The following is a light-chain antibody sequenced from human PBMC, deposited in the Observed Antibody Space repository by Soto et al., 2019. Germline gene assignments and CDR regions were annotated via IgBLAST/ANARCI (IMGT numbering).Light chain of an antibody. J-gene: IGKJ5*01. CDR2: DAS. Sequence: EIQVTQSKSSLSASVGDRVTITCRARQTINTYLNWYQQTPGTAPRLLIYDASSLQSGVPSRFRGSGSGTDFTLTITSLQPEDFATYYCQQFNSYPITFGQGTRLEIK. CDR3: QQFNSYPIT. V-gene: IGKV1-39*01. CDR1: QTINTY.